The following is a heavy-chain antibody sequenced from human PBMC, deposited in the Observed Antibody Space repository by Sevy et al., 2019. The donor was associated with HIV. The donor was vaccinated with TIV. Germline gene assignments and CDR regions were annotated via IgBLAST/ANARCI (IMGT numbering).Heavy chain of an antibody. CDR1: GFIFSNHG. V-gene: IGHV3-33*01. Sequence: GGSLRLSCAASGFIFSNHGMHWVRQAPGKGLEWVARIWYDGSDKYYGESVKGRFTISRDNSKNTVDLQMNSLRVEDTAGYYCARDVDSNYDGIDAWGQGTTVTVSS. D-gene: IGHD4-4*01. J-gene: IGHJ6*02. CDR3: ARDVDSNYDGIDA. CDR2: IWYDGSDK.